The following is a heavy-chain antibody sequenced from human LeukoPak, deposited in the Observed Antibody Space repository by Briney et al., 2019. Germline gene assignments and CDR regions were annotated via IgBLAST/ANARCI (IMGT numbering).Heavy chain of an antibody. J-gene: IGHJ5*02. V-gene: IGHV3-43*01. CDR1: GFTFDDYT. D-gene: IGHD3-10*01. CDR2: ISWDGGST. Sequence: GGSLRLSCAASGFTFDDYTMHWVRQAPGKGLEWVSLISWDGGSTYYADSVKGRFTISRDNSKNTLYLQMNSLRAEDTAVYYCATAPVRGVIRGFDPWGQGTLVTVSS. CDR3: ATAPVRGVIRGFDP.